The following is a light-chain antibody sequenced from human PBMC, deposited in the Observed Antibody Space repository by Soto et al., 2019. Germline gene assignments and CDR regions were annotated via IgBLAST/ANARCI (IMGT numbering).Light chain of an antibody. J-gene: IGKJ5*01. CDR1: QSISSY. CDR3: HQSYHWNT. Sequence: EIQMTLGPSNLSASVGDRVTISCRASQSISSYLTWYQQKPGKAPKFLICAASSLQSGVPSRFSGSGSGTAFTLTISRLQSEDFPVYYCHQSYHWNTFGQGTRLEIK. V-gene: IGKV1-39*01. CDR2: AAS.